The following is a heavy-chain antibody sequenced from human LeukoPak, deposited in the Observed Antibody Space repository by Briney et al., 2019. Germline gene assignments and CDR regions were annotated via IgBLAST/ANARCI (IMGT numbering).Heavy chain of an antibody. CDR1: GFTFSSYG. D-gene: IGHD5-24*01. CDR3: ATGGKLDDYHARGYFDS. J-gene: IGHJ4*02. CDR2: ISYDGSNK. Sequence: GGSLRLSCAASGFTFSSYGMHWVRQAPGKGLEWVAVISYDGSNKYYADSVKGRFTISRDNSKNTLYLQMNSLRAEDTAVYYCATGGKLDDYHARGYFDSWGRGTLVTVSS. V-gene: IGHV3-30*03.